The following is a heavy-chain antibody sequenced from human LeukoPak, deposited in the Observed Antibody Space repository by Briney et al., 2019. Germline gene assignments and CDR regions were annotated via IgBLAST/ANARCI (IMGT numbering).Heavy chain of an antibody. Sequence: SETLSLTCTVSGVSISNTDYYWTWVRQSPGKGLEWIGYIYYSGSTYYNPSLKSRFTISMDTSKNQFSLNLNSVTAADTAVYYCARGAKGLWFLCYFDYWGQGTLVTVSS. J-gene: IGHJ4*02. CDR1: GVSISNTDYY. CDR3: ARGAKGLWFLCYFDY. CDR2: IYYSGST. V-gene: IGHV4-30-4*01. D-gene: IGHD3-10*01.